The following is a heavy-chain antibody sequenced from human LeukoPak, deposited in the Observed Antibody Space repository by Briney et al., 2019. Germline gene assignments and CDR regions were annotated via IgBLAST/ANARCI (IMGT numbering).Heavy chain of an antibody. CDR1: GFTFSSYA. CDR2: ISYDGSNK. V-gene: IGHV3-30-3*01. D-gene: IGHD2-15*01. J-gene: IGHJ3*02. Sequence: GGSLRLSCAASGFTFSSYAMHWVRQAPGKGLEWVAVISYDGSNKYYADSVKGRFTISRDNSKNTLYLQMNSLRAEDTAVYYCARVYCSGGSCYIDAFDIWGQGTMVTVSS. CDR3: ARVYCSGGSCYIDAFDI.